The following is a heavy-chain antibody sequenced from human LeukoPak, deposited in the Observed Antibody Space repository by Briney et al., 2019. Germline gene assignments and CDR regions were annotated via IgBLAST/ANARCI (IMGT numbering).Heavy chain of an antibody. CDR1: GFTFSSYS. CDR3: ATNYYDSSGYYGGD. CDR2: ISSSSSYI. D-gene: IGHD3-22*01. J-gene: IGHJ4*02. V-gene: IGHV3-21*01. Sequence: GGSLRLSCAASGFTFSSYSMNWVRQAPGKGLEWVSSISSSSSYIYYADSVKGRFTISRDNAKNTLYLQMNSLRAEDTAVYYCATNYYDSSGYYGGDWGQGTLVTVSS.